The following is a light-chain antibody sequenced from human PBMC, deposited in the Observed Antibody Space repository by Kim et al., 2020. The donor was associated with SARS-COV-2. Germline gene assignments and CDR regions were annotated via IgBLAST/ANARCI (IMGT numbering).Light chain of an antibody. Sequence: GQRATLAFRASQSVSASYLAWFQQKPGQAPRLLIYGPSDRATGTPDRFSGSGSGTDFTLTITRLEAEDSAMYYCQQYGGSPPAYSFGQGTKLEI. CDR1: QSVSASY. CDR3: QQYGGSPPAYS. J-gene: IGKJ2*03. CDR2: GPS. V-gene: IGKV3-20*01.